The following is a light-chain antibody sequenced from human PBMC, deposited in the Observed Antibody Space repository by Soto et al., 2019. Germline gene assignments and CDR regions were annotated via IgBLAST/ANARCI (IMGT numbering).Light chain of an antibody. Sequence: EIVLTQSPDTLSLSPGERATLSCRASQSVSSYLAWYQQKPGQAPRLLLYDASNSATGIPARFSGSGSGTDFTLTISSLEPEDFAVYYCQQRSNWPPITFGQGTKVDIK. CDR3: QQRSNWPPIT. CDR2: DAS. V-gene: IGKV3-11*01. J-gene: IGKJ1*01. CDR1: QSVSSY.